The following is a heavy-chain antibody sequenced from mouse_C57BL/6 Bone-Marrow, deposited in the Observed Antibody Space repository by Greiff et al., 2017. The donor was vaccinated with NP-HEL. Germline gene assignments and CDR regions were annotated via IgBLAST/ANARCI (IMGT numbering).Heavy chain of an antibody. Sequence: VQLQQSGAELVRPGASVKLSCTASGFNIKDYYMHWVKQRPEQGLEWIGRIDPEVGDTEYAPKFQGKTTMTADTSSNTSYLQLSSLTSEDTAVYYCTSYYSNYGYFDYWGQGTTLTVSS. CDR1: GFNIKDYY. CDR3: TSYYSNYGYFDY. J-gene: IGHJ2*01. CDR2: IDPEVGDT. D-gene: IGHD2-5*01. V-gene: IGHV14-1*01.